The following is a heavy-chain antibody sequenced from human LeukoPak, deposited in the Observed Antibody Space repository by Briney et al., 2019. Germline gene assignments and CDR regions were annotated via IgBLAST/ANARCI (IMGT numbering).Heavy chain of an antibody. CDR2: IYYRGGT. J-gene: IGHJ6*02. D-gene: IGHD6-13*01. Sequence: SETLSLTCTVSGGSISSSSYYWGWIRQPPGKGLEWIGSIYYRGGTYYNPSLKSRVTISVDTSKNQFSLKLSSVTAADTAVYYCARDPQLQYSSSWPSKYYYYGMDVWGQGTTVTVSS. CDR3: ARDPQLQYSSSWPSKYYYYGMDV. V-gene: IGHV4-39*07. CDR1: GGSISSSSYY.